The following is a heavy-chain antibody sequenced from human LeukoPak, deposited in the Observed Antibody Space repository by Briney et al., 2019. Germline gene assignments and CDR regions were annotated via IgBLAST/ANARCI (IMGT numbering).Heavy chain of an antibody. CDR3: VPHLSSGGYSVFHN. CDR1: GFTLNNYW. V-gene: IGHV3-7*01. Sequence: GGSLRLSCEAFGFTLNNYWMAWVRQAPGKGLEWVANINQDGSEKYYVDSVKGRFTISRDNTKNSLYLQMNSLRIEDTAVYYCVPHLSSGGYSVFHNWGQGTGVTVSS. D-gene: IGHD1-26*01. J-gene: IGHJ4*02. CDR2: INQDGSEK.